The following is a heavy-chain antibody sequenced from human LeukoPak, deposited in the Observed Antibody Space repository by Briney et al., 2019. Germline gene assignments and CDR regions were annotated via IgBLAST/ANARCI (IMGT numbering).Heavy chain of an antibody. D-gene: IGHD3-10*01. CDR3: ARDSGYYYGSGSYYPYYYGMDV. CDR1: GFTFSSYA. J-gene: IGHJ6*02. CDR2: ISYDGSNK. V-gene: IGHV3-30-3*01. Sequence: PGGSLRLSCATSGFTFSSYAMHWVRQAPGKGLEWVAVISYDGSNKYYADSVKGRFTISRDNSKNTLYLQMNSLRAEDTAVYSCARDSGYYYGSGSYYPYYYGMDVWGQGTTVTVSS.